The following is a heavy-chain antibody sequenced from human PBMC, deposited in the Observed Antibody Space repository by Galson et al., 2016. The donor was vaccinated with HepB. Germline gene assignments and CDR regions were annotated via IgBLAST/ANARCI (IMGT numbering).Heavy chain of an antibody. CDR2: IWYDGSNK. CDR3: AKGYGFWTAFDY. D-gene: IGHD3-3*01. J-gene: IGHJ4*02. V-gene: IGHV3-33*06. CDR1: GFIFSSYG. Sequence: SLRLSCAASGFIFSSYGMHWVRQAPGKGLEWVAVIWYDGSNKYYADSVKGRFTISRDNSKNTLYLQMNSLRAEDTAVYYCAKGYGFWTAFDYWGQGTLVTVSS.